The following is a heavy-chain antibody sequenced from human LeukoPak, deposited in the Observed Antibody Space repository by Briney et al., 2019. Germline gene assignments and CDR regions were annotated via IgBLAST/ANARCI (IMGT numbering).Heavy chain of an antibody. V-gene: IGHV1-69*13. CDR1: GGTFSSYA. D-gene: IGHD5-12*01. CDR3: ARDYSGYVRYYYGMDV. Sequence: GASMKVSCKASGGTFSSYAISWVRQAPGQGLEWMGGIIPIFGTANYAQKFQGRVTITADESTSTAYMELSSLRPEDTAVYYCARDYSGYVRYYYGMDVWGQGTTVTVSS. CDR2: IIPIFGTA. J-gene: IGHJ6*02.